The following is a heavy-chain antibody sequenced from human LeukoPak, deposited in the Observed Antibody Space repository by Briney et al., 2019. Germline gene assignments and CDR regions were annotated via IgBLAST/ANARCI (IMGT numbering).Heavy chain of an antibody. D-gene: IGHD4-23*01. Sequence: SETLSLTCTVSGGSISSSSYYWGWIRQPPGKGLEWIGSIYYSGSTYYNPSLKSRVTISIDTSKNQFSLKLSSVTAADTAMYYCAGEVADYGGYYYYHYMDVWGKGTTVTISS. CDR2: IYYSGST. J-gene: IGHJ6*03. V-gene: IGHV4-39*07. CDR3: AGEVADYGGYYYYHYMDV. CDR1: GGSISSSSYY.